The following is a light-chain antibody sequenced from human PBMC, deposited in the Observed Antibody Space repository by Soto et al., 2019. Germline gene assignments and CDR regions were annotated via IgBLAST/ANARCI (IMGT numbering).Light chain of an antibody. CDR1: QSVSSY. Sequence: EIVLTQSPATLSLSPGERATLSCRASQSVSSYLAWYQQKPGQAPRLLIYDASNRETGIPARFSGSGSGTEFTLTISSLEPEDFAVYYCQQRGNWPRTFGQGTKLEIK. J-gene: IGKJ2*01. V-gene: IGKV3-11*01. CDR3: QQRGNWPRT. CDR2: DAS.